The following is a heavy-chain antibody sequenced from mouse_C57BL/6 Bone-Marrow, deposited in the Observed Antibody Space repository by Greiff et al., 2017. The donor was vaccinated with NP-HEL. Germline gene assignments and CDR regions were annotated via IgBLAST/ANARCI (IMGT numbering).Heavy chain of an antibody. CDR2: IDPSDSYT. CDR3: AREGELLRSHYFDY. V-gene: IGHV1-59*01. CDR1: GYTFTSYW. J-gene: IGHJ2*01. D-gene: IGHD1-1*01. Sequence: QVQLQQPGAELVRPGTSVKLSCKASGYTFTSYWMHWVKQRPGQGLEWIGVIDPSDSYTNYNQKFKGKATLTVDTSSSTAYMQRSSLTSEDSAVYYCAREGELLRSHYFDYWGQGTTLTVSS.